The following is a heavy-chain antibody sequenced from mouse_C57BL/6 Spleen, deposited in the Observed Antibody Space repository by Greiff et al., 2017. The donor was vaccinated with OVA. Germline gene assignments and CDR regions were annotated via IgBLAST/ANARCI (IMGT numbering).Heavy chain of an antibody. CDR2: IHPSDSDT. J-gene: IGHJ3*01. D-gene: IGHD2-2*01. CDR3: APFYYVYDVGASFAY. V-gene: IGHV1-74*01. Sequence: QVQLQQPGAELVKPGASVKVSCKASGYTFTSYWMHWVKQRPGQGLEWIGRIHPSDSDTNYNQKFKGKATLTVDKSSSTAYMQLSSLTSEDSAVYYCAPFYYVYDVGASFAYWGQGTLVTVSA. CDR1: GYTFTSYW.